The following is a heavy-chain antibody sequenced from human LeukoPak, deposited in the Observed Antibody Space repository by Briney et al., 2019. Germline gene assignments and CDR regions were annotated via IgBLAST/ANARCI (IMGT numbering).Heavy chain of an antibody. J-gene: IGHJ6*03. D-gene: IGHD3-3*01. CDR3: ARDAFWSGYYPSYYYYYYMDV. Sequence: SQTLSLTCTVSGRSISSVSYYWSWLLQPAGKGLEWIGRIYTRESTNYNPSLKSRVTISVDTSKNQFSLKLSSVTAADTAVYYCARDAFWSGYYPSYYYYYYMDVWGKGTTVTVSS. CDR2: IYTREST. CDR1: GRSISSVSYY. V-gene: IGHV4-61*02.